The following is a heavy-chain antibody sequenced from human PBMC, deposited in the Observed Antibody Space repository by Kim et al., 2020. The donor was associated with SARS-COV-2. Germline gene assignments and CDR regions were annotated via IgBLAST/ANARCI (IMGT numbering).Heavy chain of an antibody. CDR3: AKRGYNSGWCFDY. Sequence: YADSVKGRFTISRDNSKNTLYLQMNSLRAEDTAVYYCAKRGYNSGWCFDYWGQGTLVTVSS. V-gene: IGHV3-30*02. D-gene: IGHD6-19*01. J-gene: IGHJ4*02.